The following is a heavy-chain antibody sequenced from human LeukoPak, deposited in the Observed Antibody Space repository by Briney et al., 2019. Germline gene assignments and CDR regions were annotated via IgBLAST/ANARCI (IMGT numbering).Heavy chain of an antibody. CDR1: GFTFTSSA. CDR3: AADRALDSSGYPYYFDY. J-gene: IGHJ4*02. V-gene: IGHV1-58*01. CDR2: IVVGSGNT. Sequence: APVKVSCKTSGFTFTSSAVQWVRQARGQRLEWIGWIVVGSGNTNYAQKFQERVTITRDMSTSTAYMELSSLRSEDTAVYYCAADRALDSSGYPYYFDYWGQGTLVTVSS. D-gene: IGHD3-22*01.